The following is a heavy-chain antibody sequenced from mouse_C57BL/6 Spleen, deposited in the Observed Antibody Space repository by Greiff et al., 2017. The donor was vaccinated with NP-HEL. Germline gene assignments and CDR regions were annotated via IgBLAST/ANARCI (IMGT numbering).Heavy chain of an antibody. CDR3: AIYYYGDWYFDV. D-gene: IGHD1-1*01. J-gene: IGHJ1*03. Sequence: VQLQQSGAELVKPGASVKISCKASGYAFSSYWMSWVKQRPGKGLEWIGQIYPGDGDTNYNGKFKGKATLTADKSSSTAYMQLSSLTSEDSAVYFCAIYYYGDWYFDVWGTGTTVTVSS. CDR2: IYPGDGDT. CDR1: GYAFSSYW. V-gene: IGHV1-80*01.